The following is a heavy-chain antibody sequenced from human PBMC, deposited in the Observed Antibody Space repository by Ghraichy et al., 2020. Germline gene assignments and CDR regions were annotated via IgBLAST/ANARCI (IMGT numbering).Heavy chain of an antibody. CDR2: ISSSGSTI. J-gene: IGHJ6*02. CDR3: ASRRYYYGMDV. V-gene: IGHV3-11*01. Sequence: GGSRRLSCAASGFTFSDYYMSWIRQAPGKGLEWVSYISSSGSTIYYADSVKGRFTISRDNAKNSLYLQMNSLRAEDTAVYYCASRRYYYGMDVWGQGTTVTVSS. CDR1: GFTFSDYY.